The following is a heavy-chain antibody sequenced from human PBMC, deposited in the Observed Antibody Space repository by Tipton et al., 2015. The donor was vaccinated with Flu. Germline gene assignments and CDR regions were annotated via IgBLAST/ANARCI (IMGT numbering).Heavy chain of an antibody. J-gene: IGHJ5*02. Sequence: VQLVQSGAEVKKPGESLKISCKGSGYTFTSYWIGWVRQMPGKGLEWVGIIDPGDSDTRYSPSFQGQVTISVDKSITTAYLQWSSLKASDPAMYYCVRRRAGYYGGGNRWFDPWGQGTLVNVSS. CDR1: GYTFTSYW. CDR3: VRRRAGYYGGGNRWFDP. CDR2: IDPGDSDT. V-gene: IGHV5-51*01. D-gene: IGHD3-10*01.